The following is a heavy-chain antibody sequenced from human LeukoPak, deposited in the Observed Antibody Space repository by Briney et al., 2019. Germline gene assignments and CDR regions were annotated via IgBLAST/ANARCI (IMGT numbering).Heavy chain of an antibody. CDR2: IRSKANSYAT. CDR1: GFTFSGSA. Sequence: PGGSLTLSCAASGFTFSGSAMHWVRQASGKGLEWVGRIRSKANSYATAYAASVKGRFTISRDDSKNTAYLQMNSLKTEDTAVYYCTRLKDTAMVNRYYYYYYGMDVWGQGTTVTVSS. D-gene: IGHD5-18*01. V-gene: IGHV3-73*01. CDR3: TRLKDTAMVNRYYYYYYGMDV. J-gene: IGHJ6*02.